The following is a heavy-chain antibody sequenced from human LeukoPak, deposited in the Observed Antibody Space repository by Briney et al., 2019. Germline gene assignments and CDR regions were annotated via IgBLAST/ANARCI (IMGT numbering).Heavy chain of an antibody. V-gene: IGHV4-34*01. CDR3: ARGIGYCSSTSCYGGWFDP. D-gene: IGHD2-2*01. Sequence: SETLSLTCAVYGGSFSGYYWSWIRQPPGKGLEWIGEINHSGSTNYNPSPKSRVTISVDTSKNQFSLKLSSVTAADTAVYYCARGIGYCSSTSCYGGWFDPWGQGTLVTVSS. CDR1: GGSFSGYY. J-gene: IGHJ5*02. CDR2: INHSGST.